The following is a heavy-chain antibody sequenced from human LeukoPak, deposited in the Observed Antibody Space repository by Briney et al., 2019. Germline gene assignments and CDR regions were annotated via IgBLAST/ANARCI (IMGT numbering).Heavy chain of an antibody. CDR3: ATGYSYGQDDAFDI. Sequence: ASVKVSCKVSGYTLTELSMHWVRQAPGKGLEWMEGFDPEDGETIYAQKFQGRVTMTEDTSTDTAYMVLSSLRSEDTAVYYCATGYSYGQDDAFDIWGQGTMVTVSS. CDR2: FDPEDGET. J-gene: IGHJ3*02. D-gene: IGHD5-18*01. V-gene: IGHV1-24*01. CDR1: GYTLTELS.